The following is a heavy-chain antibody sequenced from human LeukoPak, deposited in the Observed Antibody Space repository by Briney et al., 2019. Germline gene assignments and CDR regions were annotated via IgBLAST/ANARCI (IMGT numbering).Heavy chain of an antibody. CDR1: GLAIADFA. Sequence: PGGSLRLSCVASGLAIADFAMHWVRQAPGQGLEWVSLISGDGVSTFYADSVKGRFSISRDNSKNSLSLEMNSLRTEDTAMYYCARESGKFDYWGQGALGAVSS. CDR2: ISGDGVST. V-gene: IGHV3-43*02. J-gene: IGHJ4*02. CDR3: ARESGKFDY.